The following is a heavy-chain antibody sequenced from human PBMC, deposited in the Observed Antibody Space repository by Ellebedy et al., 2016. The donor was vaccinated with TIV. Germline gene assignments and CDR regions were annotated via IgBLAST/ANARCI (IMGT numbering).Heavy chain of an antibody. D-gene: IGHD3-3*01. Sequence: GGSLRLXCAAYGFSFDSYGMHWVRQAPGKGLEWLAAISYDGRQNSYADTVRGRFIISRDNSKNTLYLQMNSLRAEDTAVYYCARDRPTNFWSGYYDYYYYYMDVWGKGTTVTVSS. J-gene: IGHJ6*03. CDR2: ISYDGRQN. CDR1: GFSFDSYG. CDR3: ARDRPTNFWSGYYDYYYYYMDV. V-gene: IGHV3-30*03.